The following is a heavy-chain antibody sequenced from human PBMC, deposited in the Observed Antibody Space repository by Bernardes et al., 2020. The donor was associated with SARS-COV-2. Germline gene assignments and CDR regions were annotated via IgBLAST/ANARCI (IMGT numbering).Heavy chain of an antibody. CDR3: ARDLLLLWFGELFQGGAFDI. D-gene: IGHD3-10*01. Sequence: SETLSLTCAVSGYSISSGYYWGWIRQPPGKGLEWIGSIYHSGSPYYNPSLKSRVTISVDTSKNQFSLKLSSVTAADTAVYYCARDLLLLWFGELFQGGAFDIWGQGTMVTVSS. J-gene: IGHJ3*02. CDR1: GYSISSGYY. CDR2: IYHSGSP. V-gene: IGHV4-38-2*02.